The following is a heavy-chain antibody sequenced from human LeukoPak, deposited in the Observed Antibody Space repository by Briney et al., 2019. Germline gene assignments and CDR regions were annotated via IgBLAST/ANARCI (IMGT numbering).Heavy chain of an antibody. D-gene: IGHD2-2*01. CDR1: GYIFPDYY. CDR2: INPNSGGT. Sequence: ASVKVSCTGSGYIFPDYYTYWVRQAPGQGLEWMGRINPNSGGTNYAQNFQGRVTMTRDTSISTVYMELSRLRSDDTAVYYCARDGGYCSSGTICYSRAEYYYYGLDVWGQGTTVTVSS. CDR3: ARDGGYCSSGTICYSRAEYYYYGLDV. J-gene: IGHJ6*02. V-gene: IGHV1-2*06.